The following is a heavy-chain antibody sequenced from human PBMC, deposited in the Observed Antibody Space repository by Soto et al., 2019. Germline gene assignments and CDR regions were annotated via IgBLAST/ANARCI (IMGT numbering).Heavy chain of an antibody. D-gene: IGHD2-21*02. CDR3: AKAGGGDSRAWSDP. CDR1: VFTFDDYA. CDR2: ISWNSGSI. Sequence: SLRLSCASSVFTFDDYAMHCVRQSPGKGLEWVSGISWNSGSIGYADSVKGRFTISRDNAKNSLYLQMNSLRAEDTALYYCAKAGGGDSRAWSDPWGQGTLVTGSS. V-gene: IGHV3-9*01. J-gene: IGHJ5*02.